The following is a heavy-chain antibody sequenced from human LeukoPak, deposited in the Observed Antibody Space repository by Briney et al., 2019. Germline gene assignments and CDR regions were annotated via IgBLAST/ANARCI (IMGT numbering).Heavy chain of an antibody. D-gene: IGHD5-18*01. CDR2: IRGSDGST. CDR3: ANARGSSYANVFHFDY. CDR1: GFTFSTSA. J-gene: IGHJ4*02. V-gene: IGHV3-23*01. Sequence: PGGSLRLSCAASGFTFSTSAMSWVRQAPGKGLEWVSAIRGSDGSTYYADSVKGRFTISRDNSRNTLYLQMNSLRAEDTAIYYSANARGSSYANVFHFDYWGQGTLVPVFS.